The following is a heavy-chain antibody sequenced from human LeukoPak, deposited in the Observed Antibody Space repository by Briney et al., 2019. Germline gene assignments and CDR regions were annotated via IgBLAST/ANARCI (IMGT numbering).Heavy chain of an antibody. CDR2: IYYSGST. Sequence: SETLSLTCTVSGGSISSYYWSWIRQPPGKGLEWIGYIYYSGSTNYNPSLKSRVTTSVDTSKNQFSLKLSSVTAADTAVYYCARAGGDVVVPAAMGWFDPWGQGTLVTVSS. J-gene: IGHJ5*02. CDR3: ARAGGDVVVPAAMGWFDP. V-gene: IGHV4-59*01. D-gene: IGHD2-2*01. CDR1: GGSISSYY.